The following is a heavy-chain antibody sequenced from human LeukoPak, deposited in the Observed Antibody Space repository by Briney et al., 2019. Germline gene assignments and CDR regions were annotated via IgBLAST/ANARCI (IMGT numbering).Heavy chain of an antibody. D-gene: IGHD3-10*01. CDR2: IYPGDSDT. CDR1: GYNFTNYW. J-gene: IGHJ4*02. CDR3: ATVPPYGSGSYGSLGFDY. Sequence: GESLKISCKGSGYNFTNYWIGWVRQMPGKGLGWMGIIYPGDSDTRYSPSFQGQVTISADKSISTAYLRWSSLKASDTAMYYCATVPPYGSGSYGSLGFDYWGQGTLATVSS. V-gene: IGHV5-51*01.